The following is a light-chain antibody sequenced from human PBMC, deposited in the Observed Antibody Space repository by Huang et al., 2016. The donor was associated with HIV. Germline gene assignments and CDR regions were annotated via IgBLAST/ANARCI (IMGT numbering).Light chain of an antibody. J-gene: IGKJ3*01. CDR1: QSVSSN. CDR2: GAS. CDR3: QQYNDWPLFT. Sequence: EIVMTQSPATLSVFPGERATLSCRASQSVSSNLAWYQQKPGQAPRLRIYGASTRATGIPARFSGSGSGTEFTLTISSLQSEDFAVYYCQQYNDWPLFTFGPGTKVDIK. V-gene: IGKV3-15*01.